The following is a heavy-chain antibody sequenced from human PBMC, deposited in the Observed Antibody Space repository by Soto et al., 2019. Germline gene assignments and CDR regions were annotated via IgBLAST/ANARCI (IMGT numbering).Heavy chain of an antibody. J-gene: IGHJ5*02. CDR1: GGTFSSYA. CDR3: ARVLVPSSSSSYWFDP. CDR2: IIPIFGTA. V-gene: IGHV1-69*06. Sequence: QVQLVQSGAEVKKPGSSVKVSCKASGGTFSSYAISWVRQAPGQGLEWMGGIIPIFGTANYAQKFQGRVTITADKSTSTAYMGLSSLRSEDTAVYYCARVLVPSSSSSYWFDPWGQGTLVTVSS. D-gene: IGHD6-6*01.